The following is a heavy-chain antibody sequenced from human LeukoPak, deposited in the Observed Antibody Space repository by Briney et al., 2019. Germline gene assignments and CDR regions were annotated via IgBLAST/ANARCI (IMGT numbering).Heavy chain of an antibody. CDR1: GFTFSSYT. CDR3: ARDPIAAAASGGDY. D-gene: IGHD6-13*01. Sequence: GGSLRLSCAASGFTFSSYTMNWVRQAPGKGPEWVSSITTRSTYTYYADSVKGRFTIPRDNAKNLLYLQMNSLRVEDTAVYYCARDPIAAAASGGDYWGLGTLVTVSS. V-gene: IGHV3-21*01. J-gene: IGHJ4*02. CDR2: ITTRSTYT.